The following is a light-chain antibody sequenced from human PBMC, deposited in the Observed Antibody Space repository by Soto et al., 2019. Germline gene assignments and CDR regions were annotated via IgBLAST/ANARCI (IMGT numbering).Light chain of an antibody. J-gene: IGKJ5*01. CDR3: QQYNNWPPVT. CDR2: GAS. V-gene: IGKV3-15*01. CDR1: QSVSSN. Sequence: EIVMTQSPATLSESPGERATLSCRARQSVSSNLAWYQQKPGQAPRLLIYGASTRATGIPARFSGSGSGTEFTLTISSLQSEDFAVYYCQQYNNWPPVTFGQGTRLEIK.